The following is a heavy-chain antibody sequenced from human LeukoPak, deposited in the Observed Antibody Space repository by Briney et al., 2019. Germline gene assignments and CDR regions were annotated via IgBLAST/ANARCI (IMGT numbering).Heavy chain of an antibody. CDR3: ARDQEGFDY. CDR1: GYSFTSNY. J-gene: IGHJ4*02. CDR2: IYPRDGST. V-gene: IGHV1-46*01. Sequence: GASVKVSCKVSGYSFTSNYIHWVRQAPGQGLEWMGMIYPRDGSTSYAQRFQDRVTVTRDTSTSTVHMELSGLRSEDTAVYYCARDQEGFDYWGQGTLGTVSS.